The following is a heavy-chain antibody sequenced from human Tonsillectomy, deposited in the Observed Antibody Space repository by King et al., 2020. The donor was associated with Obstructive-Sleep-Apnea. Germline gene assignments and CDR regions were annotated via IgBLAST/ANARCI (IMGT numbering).Heavy chain of an antibody. CDR1: GFTFDDYT. V-gene: IGHV3-43*01. CDR3: AKDSSSGYISNFDY. J-gene: IGHJ4*02. Sequence: DVQLVESGGVVVQPGGPLRLSCAASGFTFDDYTMHWVRQAPGKGLEWVSLISWDGGSTYYADSVKGRFTISRDNSKNSLYLQMNSLRTEDTALYYCAKDSSSGYISNFDYWGQGTLVTVSS. CDR2: ISWDGGST. D-gene: IGHD3-22*01.